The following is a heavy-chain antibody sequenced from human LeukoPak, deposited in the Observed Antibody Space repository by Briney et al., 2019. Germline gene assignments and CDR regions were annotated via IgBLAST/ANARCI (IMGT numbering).Heavy chain of an antibody. V-gene: IGHV3-33*01. D-gene: IGHD5-18*01. CDR2: IWYDGSNK. Sequence: GGSLRLSCAASGFTFSSYGMHWVRQAPGKGLEWVAVIWYDGSNKYYADSVKGRFTISRDNSKNTLYLQMNSLRAEDTAVYYCARDDVDTAMVPTSYYGMDVWGQGTTVTVSS. CDR1: GFTFSSYG. J-gene: IGHJ6*01. CDR3: ARDDVDTAMVPTSYYGMDV.